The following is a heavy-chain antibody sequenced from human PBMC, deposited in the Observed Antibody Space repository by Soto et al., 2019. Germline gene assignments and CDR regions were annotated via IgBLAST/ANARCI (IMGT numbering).Heavy chain of an antibody. CDR1: SDSISSYY. J-gene: IGHJ4*02. D-gene: IGHD6-19*01. CDR2: TDYSGNT. V-gene: IGHV4-59*08. CDR3: ARAVGDPLYYLDY. Sequence: SETLSLTCTVSSDSISSYYWIWIRQSPGKGLEWIGYTDYSGNTNYNPSLKSRVTISGDTSKNQFSLRLSSVTAANTAVYYCARAVGDPLYYLDYWGQGTLVTVSS.